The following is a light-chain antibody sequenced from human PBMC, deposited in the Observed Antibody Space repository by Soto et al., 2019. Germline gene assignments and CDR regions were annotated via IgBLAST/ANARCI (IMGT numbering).Light chain of an antibody. CDR2: KAS. Sequence: DIQMTQSPSTLSASVGDRVTITCRASQSISSWLAWYQQKPGKAPKLLIYKASSLESGVPSRFSGSGSETEFTLTISSLQPGDFATYYCQQYNSYWTFGQGTKVEIK. V-gene: IGKV1-5*03. J-gene: IGKJ1*01. CDR3: QQYNSYWT. CDR1: QSISSW.